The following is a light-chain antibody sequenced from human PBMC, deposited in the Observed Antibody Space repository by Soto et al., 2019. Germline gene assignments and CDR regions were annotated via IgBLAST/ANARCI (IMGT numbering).Light chain of an antibody. V-gene: IGLV3-1*01. Sequence: SYELTQPPSVSVSPGQTASITCSGDKLGDKYVSWYHQKPGQSPVLVIYQSTKRPSGIPERFSGSNSGNTATLTISGTQAMDEADYYCQAWDSSTVVFGGGTKLTVL. CDR2: QST. J-gene: IGLJ2*01. CDR1: KLGDKY. CDR3: QAWDSSTVV.